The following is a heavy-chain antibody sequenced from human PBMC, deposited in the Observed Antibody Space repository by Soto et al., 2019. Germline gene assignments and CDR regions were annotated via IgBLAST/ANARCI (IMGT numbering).Heavy chain of an antibody. CDR2: IYSGGST. J-gene: IGHJ4*02. Sequence: PGGSLRLSCAASGFTVSSNYMSWVRQAPGKGLEWVSVIYSGGSTYYADSVKGRFTISRDNSKNTLYLQMNSLRAEDTAVYYCASNVAGTSPDKYWGQGTLVTVSS. CDR1: GFTVSSNY. CDR3: ASNVAGTSPDKY. D-gene: IGHD6-19*01. V-gene: IGHV3-66*01.